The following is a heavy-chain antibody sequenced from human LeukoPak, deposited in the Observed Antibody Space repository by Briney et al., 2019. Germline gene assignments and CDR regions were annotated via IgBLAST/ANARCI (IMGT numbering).Heavy chain of an antibody. CDR1: GFTFSSYS. V-gene: IGHV3-21*01. J-gene: IGHJ4*02. CDR2: ISSSSSYI. D-gene: IGHD2-15*01. CDR3: ARDGEVVVAAVYYFDY. Sequence: GGSLRLSCAASGFTFSSYSMNWVRQAPGKGLEWVSSISSSSSYIYYADSAKGRFTISRDNAKNSLYLQMNSLRAEDTAVYYCARDGEVVVAAVYYFDYWGQGTLVTVSS.